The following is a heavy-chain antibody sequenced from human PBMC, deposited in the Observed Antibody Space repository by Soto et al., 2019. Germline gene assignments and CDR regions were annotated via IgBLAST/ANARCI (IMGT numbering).Heavy chain of an antibody. V-gene: IGHV1-2*02. Sequence: ASVKVSCKASGYTFTGYYMHWVRQAPGQGPEWMGWINPNSGGTNYAQKFQGRVTMTRDTSISTACMELSRLRSDDTAVYYCARVKGVGATWGLDYWGQGTLVTVSS. CDR3: ARVKGVGATWGLDY. J-gene: IGHJ4*02. D-gene: IGHD1-26*01. CDR1: GYTFTGYY. CDR2: INPNSGGT.